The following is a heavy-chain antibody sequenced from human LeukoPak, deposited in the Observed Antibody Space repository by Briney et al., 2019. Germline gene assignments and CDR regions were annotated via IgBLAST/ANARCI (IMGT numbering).Heavy chain of an antibody. D-gene: IGHD5-12*01. J-gene: IGHJ5*02. CDR1: GYSFTTYG. Sequence: ASVKVSCKASGYSFTTYGISWVRQAPGQGLEWMGWISAYNGNTNHAQRLQGRVTMTTDTSTRTAYMELRSLRSDDTAVYYCVRCGYSGYDSDWFDPWGQGTLVTVSS. CDR2: ISAYNGNT. CDR3: VRCGYSGYDSDWFDP. V-gene: IGHV1-18*01.